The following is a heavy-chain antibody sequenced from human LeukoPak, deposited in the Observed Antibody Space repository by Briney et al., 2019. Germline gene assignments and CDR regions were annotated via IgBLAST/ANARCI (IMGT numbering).Heavy chain of an antibody. CDR1: GFTFNNYG. D-gene: IGHD3-10*01. Sequence: GGSLRLSCAASGFTFNNYGMSWVRQAPGKGLEWVSGIGGSGGNTYYRDSVKGRFTISRDNFKNTLHLQMNSLRAEDTAVYYCAKIWNPITMVRGVIDYWGQGTLVTVSS. CDR3: AKIWNPITMVRGVIDY. V-gene: IGHV3-23*01. CDR2: IGGSGGNT. J-gene: IGHJ4*02.